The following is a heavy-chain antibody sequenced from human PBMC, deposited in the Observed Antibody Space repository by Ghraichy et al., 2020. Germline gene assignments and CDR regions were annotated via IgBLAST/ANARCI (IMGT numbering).Heavy chain of an antibody. V-gene: IGHV3-23*01. CDR3: AKDRGSSSWYDFFFDY. J-gene: IGHJ4*02. CDR1: GFTFSSYA. CDR2: ISGSGGST. Sequence: GESLNISCAASGFTFSSYAMSWVRQAPGKGLEWVSAISGSGGSTYYADSVKGRFTISRDNSKNTLYLQMNSLRAEDTAVYYCAKDRGSSSWYDFFFDYWGQGTLVTVSS. D-gene: IGHD6-13*01.